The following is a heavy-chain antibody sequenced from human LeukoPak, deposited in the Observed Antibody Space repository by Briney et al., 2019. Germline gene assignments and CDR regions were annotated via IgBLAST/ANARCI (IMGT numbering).Heavy chain of an antibody. D-gene: IGHD3-22*01. Sequence: GGSLRLSCAASGFTFSNYWMHWVRQAPGKGLVWVSRINSDGSSTSYADSVKGRFTISRDNAKNTLYLQMTSLRAEDTALYYCAKDNSYDSSGYYEYWGQGTLVTVSS. CDR3: AKDNSYDSSGYYEY. CDR1: GFTFSNYW. CDR2: INSDGSST. J-gene: IGHJ4*02. V-gene: IGHV3-74*01.